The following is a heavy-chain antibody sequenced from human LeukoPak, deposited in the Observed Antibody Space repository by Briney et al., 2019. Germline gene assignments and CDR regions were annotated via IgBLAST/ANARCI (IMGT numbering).Heavy chain of an antibody. J-gene: IGHJ6*02. D-gene: IGHD3-3*01. CDR2: ISSSGSTI. V-gene: IGHV3-11*01. CDR3: ARSDRRGDDFWSGYYSHYYYYGMDV. CDR1: GFTFSDYY. Sequence: GGSLRLSCAASGFTFSDYYMSWIRQAPGKGLGWVSYISSSGSTIYYADSVKGRFTISRDNAKNSLYLQMNSLRAEDTAVYYCARSDRRGDDFWSGYYSHYYYYGMDVWGQGTTVTVSS.